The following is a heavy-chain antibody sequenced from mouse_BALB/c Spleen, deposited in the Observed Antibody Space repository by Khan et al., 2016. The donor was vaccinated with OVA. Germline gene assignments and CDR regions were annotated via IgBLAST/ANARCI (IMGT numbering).Heavy chain of an antibody. CDR2: IFPGSDTP. Sequence: QVQLQQSGPELVKPGASLKVSCKASGYTFTDYIIGWVKQSTRQGLEWIGDIFPGSDTPYYNEKFKDKATLTADKSSNTAYMQLSTLTSADSAVYFCARGGYSVFSYWGQGTLVTVSA. V-gene: IGHV1-77*01. J-gene: IGHJ3*01. CDR3: ARGGYSVFSY. D-gene: IGHD2-3*01. CDR1: GYTFTDYI.